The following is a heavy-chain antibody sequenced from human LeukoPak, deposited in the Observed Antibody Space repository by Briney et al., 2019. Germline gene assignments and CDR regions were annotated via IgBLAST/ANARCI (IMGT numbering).Heavy chain of an antibody. V-gene: IGHV1-18*01. D-gene: IGHD3-9*01. J-gene: IGHJ6*02. CDR2: ISAYNGNT. CDR1: GYTFTSYG. CDR3: ARWALLRYFDWLPSASFISAGRYGMDV. Sequence: ASVKVSCKASGYTFTSYGISWVRQAPGQGLEWMGWISAYNGNTNYAQKLQGRVTMTTDTSTSTAYMELRSLRSDDTAVYYCARWALLRYFDWLPSASFISAGRYGMDVWGQGTTVTVSS.